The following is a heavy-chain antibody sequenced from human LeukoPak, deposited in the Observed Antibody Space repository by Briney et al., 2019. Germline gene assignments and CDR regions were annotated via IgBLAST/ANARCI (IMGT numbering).Heavy chain of an antibody. CDR1: GGSFSGYY. CDR2: INHSGST. J-gene: IGHJ5*02. D-gene: IGHD2-2*02. CDR3: ARDTAWFDP. Sequence: SETLSLTCAVYGGSFSGYYWSWIRQPPGKGLEWIGEINHSGSTNYNPSLKGRVTISVDTSKNQFSLKLSSVTAADTAVYYCARDTAWFDPWGQGTLVTVSS. V-gene: IGHV4-34*01.